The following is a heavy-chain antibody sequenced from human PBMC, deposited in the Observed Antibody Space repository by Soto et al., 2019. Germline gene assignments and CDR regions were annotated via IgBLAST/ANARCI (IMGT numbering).Heavy chain of an antibody. J-gene: IGHJ4*02. CDR3: ATNPGGY. Sequence: GAAGKVSWEGCGYTLTELSMDWGRQAPGKGLEWMGGFDPEDGETIYAQKFQGRVTMTEDTSTDTAYMELSSLRSEDTAVYYCATNPGGYWGQGTQVTVSS. CDR1: GYTLTELS. CDR2: FDPEDGET. V-gene: IGHV1-24*01. D-gene: IGHD3-16*01.